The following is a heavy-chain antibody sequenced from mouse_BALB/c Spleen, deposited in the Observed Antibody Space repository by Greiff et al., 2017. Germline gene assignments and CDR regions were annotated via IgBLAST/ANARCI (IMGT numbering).Heavy chain of an antibody. Sequence: QVQLQQSGAELVRPGSSVKISCKASGYAFSSYWMNWVKQRPGQGLEWIGQIYPGDGDTNYNGKFKGKATLTADKSSSTAYMQLSSLTSEDSAVYYCARRDDYTRFAYWGQGTLVTVSA. D-gene: IGHD2-4*01. V-gene: IGHV1-80*01. CDR1: GYAFSSYW. J-gene: IGHJ3*01. CDR3: ARRDDYTRFAY. CDR2: IYPGDGDT.